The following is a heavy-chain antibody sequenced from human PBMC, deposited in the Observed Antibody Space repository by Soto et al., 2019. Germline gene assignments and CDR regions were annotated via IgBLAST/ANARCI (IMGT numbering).Heavy chain of an antibody. D-gene: IGHD3-9*01. CDR3: ARDKDWAFDY. J-gene: IGHJ4*02. V-gene: IGHV3-53*01. CDR2: IYSSGST. CDR1: GFTVSSNY. Sequence: RGSLRLSCAASGFTVSSNYMSWVRQAPGKGLEWVSVIYSSGSTYYADSVKGRFTISRDNSKNTLYLQMNSLRAEDTAVYYCARDKDWAFDYWGQGTPVTVSS.